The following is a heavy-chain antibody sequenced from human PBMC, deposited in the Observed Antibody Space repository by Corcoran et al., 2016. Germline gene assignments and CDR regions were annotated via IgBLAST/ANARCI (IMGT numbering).Heavy chain of an antibody. CDR3: ARDKGFLGYCSGGSCYGNWFDP. V-gene: IGHV1-18*01. J-gene: IGHJ5*02. CDR2: ISAYNGNT. Sequence: QVQLVQSGAEVKKPGASVKVSCKASGYTFTSYGISWVRQAPGQGLEWMGWISAYNGNTNYAQKLQGRVTMTTDTSTSTAYMELRSLRSDDTAVYYCARDKGFLGYCSGGSCYGNWFDPWGQGTLVTVSS. D-gene: IGHD2-15*01. CDR1: GYTFTSYG.